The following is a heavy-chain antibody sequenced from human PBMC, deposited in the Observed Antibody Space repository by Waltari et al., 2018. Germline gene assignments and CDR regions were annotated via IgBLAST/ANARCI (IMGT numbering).Heavy chain of an antibody. V-gene: IGHV1-2*06. D-gene: IGHD6-6*01. J-gene: IGHJ4*02. CDR1: GYTFTGSY. Sequence: QVQLVQSGAEVKKPGASVKVSCKASGYTFTGSYMHWVRPAPGQGLEWMGRINTNSGGTNYAQKFQGRVTMTRDTSISTAYMELSRLRSDDTAVYYCARVIAAPPYYFDYWGQGTLVTVSS. CDR3: ARVIAAPPYYFDY. CDR2: INTNSGGT.